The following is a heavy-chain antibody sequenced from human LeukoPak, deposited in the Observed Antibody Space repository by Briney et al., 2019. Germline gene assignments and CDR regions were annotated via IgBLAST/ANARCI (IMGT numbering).Heavy chain of an antibody. J-gene: IGHJ5*02. V-gene: IGHV4-38-2*02. CDR3: VRGRYSSGWFKDKNWFDP. D-gene: IGHD6-19*01. Sequence: SETLSLTCTVYGYSISSGYYWGWIRQPPGKGLECSGSIYHSGTTYYNPSLKSRATISVDTSKNQFSLKLSSVTAADTAVYYCVRGRYSSGWFKDKNWFDPWGQGIPVTVSS. CDR1: GYSISSGYY. CDR2: IYHSGTT.